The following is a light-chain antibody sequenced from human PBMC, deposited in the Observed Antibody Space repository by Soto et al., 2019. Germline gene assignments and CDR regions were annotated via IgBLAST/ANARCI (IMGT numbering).Light chain of an antibody. Sequence: EIVLTQSPGTLSLSPGERATLSCRSSQSVSSSYLAWYQQKPGQAPRLLIYGASSRATGIPGRFSGSGLGTDFTLTISRMEPEDLAVYYCQQYGRSTFTFGHGTKGDIK. CDR2: GAS. V-gene: IGKV3-20*01. CDR3: QQYGRSTFT. CDR1: QSVSSSY. J-gene: IGKJ3*01.